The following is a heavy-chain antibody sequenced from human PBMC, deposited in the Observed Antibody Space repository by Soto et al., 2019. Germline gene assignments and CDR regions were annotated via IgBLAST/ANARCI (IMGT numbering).Heavy chain of an antibody. CDR3: ARSVRG. Sequence: EVQLVESGGGLIQPGGSLRLSCAASGFTVSSNYMSWFRQGQGPGLEWVSVIYSAGRTYYAHAVKGRSTSSRDNSKNTLYHQSLSLGAEDTALYYCARSVRGRGQGTLVTVSS. CDR1: GFTVSSNY. J-gene: IGHJ4*02. V-gene: IGHV3-53*01. D-gene: IGHD3-10*01. CDR2: IYSAGRT.